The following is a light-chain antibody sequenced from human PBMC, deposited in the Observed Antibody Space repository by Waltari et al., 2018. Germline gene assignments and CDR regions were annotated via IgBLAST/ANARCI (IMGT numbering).Light chain of an antibody. CDR3: SSLAGGGYVV. V-gene: IGLV2-8*01. CDR2: EVS. J-gene: IGLJ2*01. Sequence: QSAQTQPPSASGSPGQSVTISCTGTSSDVGGYNYVSWYQHHPGKAPKRMIYEVSERPSGVPYRFAGSKAGNKASLTVSGLQADEEADYYCSSLAGGGYVVFGGGTKVTVL. CDR1: SSDVGGYNY.